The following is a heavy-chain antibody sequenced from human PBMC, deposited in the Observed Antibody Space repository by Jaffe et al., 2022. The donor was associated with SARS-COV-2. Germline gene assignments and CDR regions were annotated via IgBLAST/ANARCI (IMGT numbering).Heavy chain of an antibody. CDR2: IYWDDDK. D-gene: IGHD1-1*01. Sequence: QITLKESGPALVTPTQTLTLTCTFSGFSLTTSGVGVGWIRQPPGKALECLALIYWDDDKRYSPSLKSRLTIFKDASKNHVVLIMTNMDPADTATYYCAHRHGGSDWNGGDFDYWGQGTVVTVSS. CDR3: AHRHGGSDWNGGDFDY. V-gene: IGHV2-5*02. CDR1: GFSLTTSGVG. J-gene: IGHJ4*02.